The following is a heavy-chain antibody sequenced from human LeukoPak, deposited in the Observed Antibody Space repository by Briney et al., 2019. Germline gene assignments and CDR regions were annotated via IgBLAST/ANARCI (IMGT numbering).Heavy chain of an antibody. CDR2: IYYSGST. CDR3: ARHGRGYSYGYLFDY. D-gene: IGHD5-18*01. Sequence: SETLSLTCTVSGGSISSYYWSWIRQPPGKGLEWIGYIYYSGSTNYNPSLKSRVTISVDTSKNQFSLKLRSVTAADTAVYYCARHGRGYSYGYLFDYWGQGTLVTVSS. CDR1: GGSISSYY. V-gene: IGHV4-59*08. J-gene: IGHJ4*02.